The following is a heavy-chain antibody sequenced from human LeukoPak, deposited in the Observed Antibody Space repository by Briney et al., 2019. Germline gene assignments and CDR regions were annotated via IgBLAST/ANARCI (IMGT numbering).Heavy chain of an antibody. V-gene: IGHV1-18*01. CDR1: GYTFSRYG. J-gene: IGHJ3*02. D-gene: IGHD3-10*01. Sequence: ASAKVSCKASGYTFSRYGITWVRQAPGQGLEWMGWISANNGKTNYAQKLQDRVTMTTDTSTHTAYMELRSLRSDDTAVYYCASRGSGTDYQDDALDIWGQGTMVTVSS. CDR2: ISANNGKT. CDR3: ASRGSGTDYQDDALDI.